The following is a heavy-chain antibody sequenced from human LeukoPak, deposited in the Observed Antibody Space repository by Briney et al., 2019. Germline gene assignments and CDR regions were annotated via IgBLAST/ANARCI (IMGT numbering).Heavy chain of an antibody. Sequence: GGSLRLSCAASGFTFNTYSMNWVRQAPGKGLEWVSYISSSSNTIFYADSVKGRFTISRDNAKNSLYLQMNSLRVEDTAVYYCAARIDYWGQGTLVTVSS. CDR1: GFTFNTYS. J-gene: IGHJ4*02. V-gene: IGHV3-48*01. CDR3: AARIDY. CDR2: ISSSSNTI. D-gene: IGHD1-14*01.